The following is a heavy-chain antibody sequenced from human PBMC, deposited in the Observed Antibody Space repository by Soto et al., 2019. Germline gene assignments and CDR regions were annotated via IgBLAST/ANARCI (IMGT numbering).Heavy chain of an antibody. CDR1: GFTFSSYA. J-gene: IGHJ4*02. Sequence: EVQLLKSGGGLVQRGGSLRLSCAASGFTFSSYAMSWVRQAPGKGLEWVSGISGRGGSTYYADSVKGRYTICRDHSKNTLYLQMNSLRAEDTAVYYCAKDITPVDYNLGAFDYWGQGTLVIVSS. V-gene: IGHV3-23*01. D-gene: IGHD4-4*01. CDR3: AKDITPVDYNLGAFDY. CDR2: ISGRGGST.